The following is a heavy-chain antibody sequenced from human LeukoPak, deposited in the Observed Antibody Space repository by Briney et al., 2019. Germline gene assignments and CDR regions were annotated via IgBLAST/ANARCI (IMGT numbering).Heavy chain of an antibody. CDR2: ISAYNGNT. CDR3: ARDRPQLVVPAAIRGYYYGMDV. CDR1: GYTFTSYG. Sequence: ASVKVSCKASGYTFTSYGISWVRQAPGQGLEWMGWISAYNGNTNYAQKLQGRVTMTTDTSTGTAYMELRSLRSDDTAVYYCARDRPQLVVPAAIRGYYYGMDVWGQGTTVTVSS. V-gene: IGHV1-18*01. D-gene: IGHD2-2*02. J-gene: IGHJ6*02.